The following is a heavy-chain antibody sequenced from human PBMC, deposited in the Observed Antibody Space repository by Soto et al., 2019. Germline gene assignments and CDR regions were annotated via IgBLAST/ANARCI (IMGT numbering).Heavy chain of an antibody. Sequence: ASVKVSCKASGYTFTSYYMHWVRQAPGQGLEWMGIINPSGGSTSYAQKFQGRVTMTRDTSTSTVYMELSSLRSEDTAVYYCARDKQWLDHVGYFQHWGQGTLVTVSS. CDR2: INPSGGST. CDR3: ARDKQWLDHVGYFQH. V-gene: IGHV1-46*01. CDR1: GYTFTSYY. J-gene: IGHJ1*01. D-gene: IGHD6-19*01.